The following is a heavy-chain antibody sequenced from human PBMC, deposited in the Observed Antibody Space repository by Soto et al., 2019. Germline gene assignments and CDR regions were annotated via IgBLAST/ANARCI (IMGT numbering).Heavy chain of an antibody. J-gene: IGHJ1*01. CDR2: ISGYNGNT. V-gene: IGHV1-18*01. D-gene: IGHD6-13*01. Sequence: QVQLVQSGVEVKKPGASVKVSCKASGYTFTTYGIHWVRQAPGQGLEWMGWISGYNGNTNYAQKFQGRVTMTTDTSTTTAYMDRRSLRSDDTAVYYCGRERDGSSWSSAEYLQHWGQGTLVTVSS. CDR3: GRERDGSSWSSAEYLQH. CDR1: GYTFTTYG.